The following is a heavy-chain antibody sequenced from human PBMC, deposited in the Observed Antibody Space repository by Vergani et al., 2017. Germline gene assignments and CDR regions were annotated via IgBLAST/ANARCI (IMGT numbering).Heavy chain of an antibody. CDR2: IYLSGQT. D-gene: IGHD5/OR15-5a*01. CDR1: SGPTSDSNVY. CDR3: ARGSTGWYFDL. Sequence: QLHLQESGPGLLRPSETLSLNCTVPSGPTSDSNVYWGWIRQAPGRGLGWLGIIYLSGQTYTNPSLERRLTFSIETSRNQFSLKLNSGTAADTALYYWARGSTGWYFDLWGRGTLVTVAS. V-gene: IGHV4-39*01. J-gene: IGHJ2*01.